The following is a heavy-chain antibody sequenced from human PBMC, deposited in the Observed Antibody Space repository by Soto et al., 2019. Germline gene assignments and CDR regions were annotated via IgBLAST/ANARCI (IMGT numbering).Heavy chain of an antibody. CDR3: ARGCPEGITIFGVVIIPLTLYYMDV. CDR1: GYTFTSYD. V-gene: IGHV1-8*01. CDR2: MNPNSGNT. Sequence: ASVKVSCKASGYTFTSYDINWVRQATGQGLEWMGWMNPNSGNTGYAQKFQGRVTMTRNTSISTAYMELGSLRSEDTAVYYCARGCPEGITIFGVVIIPLTLYYMDVWGKGTTVTVSS. J-gene: IGHJ6*03. D-gene: IGHD3-3*01.